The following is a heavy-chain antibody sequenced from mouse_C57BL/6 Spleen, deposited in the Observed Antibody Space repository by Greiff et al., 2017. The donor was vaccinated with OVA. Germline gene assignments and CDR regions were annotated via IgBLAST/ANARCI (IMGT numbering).Heavy chain of an antibody. D-gene: IGHD2-4*01. CDR2: IDPSDSYT. CDR1: GYTFTSYW. V-gene: IGHV1-50*01. CDR3: ARSYYDYAWFAY. Sequence: QVQLQQPGAELVKPGASVKLSCKASGYTFTSYWMQWVKQRPGQGLEWIGEIDPSDSYTNYNQKFKGKATVTVDTSSSTAYMQLSSLTSEDSAVYYCARSYYDYAWFAYWGQGTLVTVSA. J-gene: IGHJ3*01.